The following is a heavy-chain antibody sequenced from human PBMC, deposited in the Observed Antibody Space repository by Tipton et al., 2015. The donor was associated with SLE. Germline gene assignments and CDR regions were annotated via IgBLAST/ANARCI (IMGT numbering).Heavy chain of an antibody. CDR3: ARASDYYYMDV. CDR1: GGSISSGGYS. V-gene: IGHV4-30-2*01. Sequence: TLSLTCAVPGGSISSGGYSWSWIRQPPGKGLEWIGYIYYSGSTYYNPSLKSRVTISVDTPKNQFSLKLSSVTAADTAVYYCARASDYYYMDVWGKGTTVTVSS. CDR2: IYYSGST. J-gene: IGHJ6*03.